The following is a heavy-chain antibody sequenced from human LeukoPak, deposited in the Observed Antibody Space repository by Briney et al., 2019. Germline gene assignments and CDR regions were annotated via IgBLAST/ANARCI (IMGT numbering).Heavy chain of an antibody. J-gene: IGHJ4*02. D-gene: IGHD5-24*01. Sequence: SETLSPTCAVYGGSFSTYYWSWIRQPPGKGLEWIGEINHSGSTNYNPSLKSRVTISVDTSKNQFSLKLSSVTAADTAVYYCARAGDGYNYLFDYWGQGTLVTVSS. CDR3: ARAGDGYNYLFDY. V-gene: IGHV4-34*01. CDR2: INHSGST. CDR1: GGSFSTYY.